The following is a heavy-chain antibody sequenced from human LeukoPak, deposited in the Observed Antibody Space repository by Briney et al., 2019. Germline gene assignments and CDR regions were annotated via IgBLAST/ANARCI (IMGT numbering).Heavy chain of an antibody. CDR2: IYYSGST. V-gene: IGHV4-39*07. CDR3: ARGNDFWSGYYVGTFDY. Sequence: SETLSLTCTVSGGSISSSSYYWGWIRQPPGKGLEWIGSIYYSGSTNYNPSLKSRVTISVDTSKNQFSLKLSSVTAADTAVYYCARGNDFWSGYYVGTFDYWGQGTLVTVSS. CDR1: GGSISSSSYY. D-gene: IGHD3-3*01. J-gene: IGHJ4*02.